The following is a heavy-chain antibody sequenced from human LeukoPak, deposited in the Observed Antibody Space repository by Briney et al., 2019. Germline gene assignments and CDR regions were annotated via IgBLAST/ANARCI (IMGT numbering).Heavy chain of an antibody. V-gene: IGHV3-48*03. CDR3: AINLDYYGSGSYSSPPALDY. CDR1: GFTFSSYE. Sequence: GGSLRLSCAASGFTFSSYEMNWVRQAPGKGLEWVSYINTGDSIIYYADSVKGRFTISRDNSKNTLYLQMNSLRAEDTAVYYCAINLDYYGSGSYSSPPALDYWGQGTLVTVSS. D-gene: IGHD3-10*01. CDR2: INTGDSII. J-gene: IGHJ4*02.